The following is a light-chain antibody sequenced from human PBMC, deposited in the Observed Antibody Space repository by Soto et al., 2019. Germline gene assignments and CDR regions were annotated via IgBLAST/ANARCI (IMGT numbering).Light chain of an antibody. Sequence: DIQMTQSPSSLSASVRDRSTITCLASQSISSYLNWYQQKPGKAPKLLIYAASSLQSGVPSRFSGSGSGTDFTLTISSLQPEDFATYYCQQSYSTPWTFGQGTKVDIK. CDR1: QSISSY. V-gene: IGKV1-39*01. CDR2: AAS. J-gene: IGKJ1*01. CDR3: QQSYSTPWT.